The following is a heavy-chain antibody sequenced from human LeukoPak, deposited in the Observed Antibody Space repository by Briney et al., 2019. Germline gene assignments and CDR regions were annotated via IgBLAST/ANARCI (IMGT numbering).Heavy chain of an antibody. CDR2: IDPHGNYN. V-gene: IGHV3-30*12. CDR3: ARDSDTSGNHWFFDV. J-gene: IGHJ2*01. Sequence: GTSLRLSCAASGFTFHNFGMVWVRQPPGKGLQWVAAIDPHGNYNYYADFARGRFVISRDNSKNTLYLQIYGLTVVDTAVYYCARDSDTSGNHWFFDVWGRGTLVIASS. CDR1: GFTFHNFG. D-gene: IGHD6-19*01.